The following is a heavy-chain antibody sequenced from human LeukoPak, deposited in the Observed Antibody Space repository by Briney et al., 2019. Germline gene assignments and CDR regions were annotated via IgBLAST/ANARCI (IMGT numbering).Heavy chain of an antibody. J-gene: IGHJ4*02. CDR2: IYYTDT. CDR1: GGSISSGDYS. Sequence: SETLSLTCAVSGGSISSGDYSWSWIRQPPGKGLEWIGYIYYTDTYYNPSLKSRVTISLDTSKNQFSLKLSSVTAADTAVYYCAREAYCGGDCYSGFDYWGQGTLVTVSS. CDR3: AREAYCGGDCYSGFDY. D-gene: IGHD2-21*02. V-gene: IGHV4-30-4*07.